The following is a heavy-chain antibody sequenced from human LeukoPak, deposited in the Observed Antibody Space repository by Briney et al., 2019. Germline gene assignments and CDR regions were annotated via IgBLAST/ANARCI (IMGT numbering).Heavy chain of an antibody. CDR3: ARDMRYYYDSSARDAFDI. Sequence: GGSLRLSCAASGFTFSSYAMHWVRQAPGKGLEWVSVISYDGSNKYYADSVKGRFTISRDNSKNSLYLQMNSLRAEDTAVYYCARDMRYYYDSSARDAFDIWGQGTMVTVSS. V-gene: IGHV3-30-3*01. D-gene: IGHD3-22*01. CDR2: ISYDGSNK. J-gene: IGHJ3*02. CDR1: GFTFSSYA.